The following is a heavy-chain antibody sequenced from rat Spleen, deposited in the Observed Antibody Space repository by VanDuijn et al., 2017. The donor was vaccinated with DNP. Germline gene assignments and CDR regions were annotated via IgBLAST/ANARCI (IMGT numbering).Heavy chain of an antibody. D-gene: IGHD1-12*02. V-gene: IGHV5-7*01. CDR3: ARRDYYDGSYPHY. J-gene: IGHJ2*01. Sequence: EVQLVESGGGLVQPGRSLKLSCAASGFTFTDNDMAWVRQAPKKGLEWVAIVSYDGSSTYYRDSVKGRFTISRDNAKSTLYLQMDSLKSEDTATYYCARRDYYDGSYPHYWGQGVMVTVSS. CDR2: VSYDGSST. CDR1: GFTFTDND.